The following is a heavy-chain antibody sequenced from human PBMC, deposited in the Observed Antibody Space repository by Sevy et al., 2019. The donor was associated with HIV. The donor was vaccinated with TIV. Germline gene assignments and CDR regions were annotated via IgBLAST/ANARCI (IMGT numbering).Heavy chain of an antibody. CDR2: IEQDASEK. J-gene: IGHJ4*02. Sequence: GGSLRLSCVASGLIFSSHWMTWVRQAPGKGLEWVATIEQDASEKYYVDSVKGRFTISRDNAKNSVYLQMSSLRVEDTAMYFCASDYFWGQGTLVTVSS. CDR1: GLIFSSHW. V-gene: IGHV3-7*01. CDR3: ASDYF.